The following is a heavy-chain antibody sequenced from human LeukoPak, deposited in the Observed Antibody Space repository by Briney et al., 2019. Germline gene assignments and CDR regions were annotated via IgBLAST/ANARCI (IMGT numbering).Heavy chain of an antibody. CDR1: GGSISSGGYS. D-gene: IGHD6-13*01. J-gene: IGHJ4*02. CDR2: IYHSGST. Sequence: SQTLSLTCAVSGGSISSGGYSWSWIRQPPGKGLEWIGYIYHSGSTYYNPSLKSRVTITVDRSKNQFSLKLSSVTAADTAVYYCAREAIAAAGGFDYWGQGTLVTVSS. V-gene: IGHV4-30-2*01. CDR3: AREAIAAAGGFDY.